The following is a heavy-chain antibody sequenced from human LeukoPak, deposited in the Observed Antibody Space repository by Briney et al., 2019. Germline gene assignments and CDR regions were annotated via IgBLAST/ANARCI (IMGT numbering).Heavy chain of an antibody. V-gene: IGHV4-34*01. CDR3: ARLMVRGVIRYYYYMDV. CDR2: INHSGST. Sequence: SETLSLTCAVYGGSFSGYYWSWIRQPPGKGLEWIGEINHSGSTNYNPSLKSRVTISVDTSKNQFSLKLSSVTAADTAVYYCARLMVRGVIRYYYYMDVWGKGTTVTISS. CDR1: GGSFSGYY. D-gene: IGHD3-10*01. J-gene: IGHJ6*03.